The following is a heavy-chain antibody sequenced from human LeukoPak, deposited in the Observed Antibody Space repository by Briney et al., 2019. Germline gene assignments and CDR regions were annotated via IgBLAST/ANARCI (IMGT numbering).Heavy chain of an antibody. J-gene: IGHJ4*02. CDR2: ISFSGST. CDR3: AKERFGAHYFDY. D-gene: IGHD3-10*01. CDR1: GLIFSKYD. Sequence: GGSLRLSCAASGLIFSKYDMNWVRQAPGKGLEWVSTISFSGSTYYTDSVKGRFTISRDNSKNTLYLQMNSLRAEDTAVYYCAKERFGAHYFDYWGQGTLVTVSS. V-gene: IGHV3-23*01.